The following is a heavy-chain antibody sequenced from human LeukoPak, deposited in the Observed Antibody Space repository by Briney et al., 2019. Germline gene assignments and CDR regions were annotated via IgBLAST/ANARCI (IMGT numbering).Heavy chain of an antibody. V-gene: IGHV3-33*01. CDR3: AREGLGYSYGYQAFDI. CDR1: GFTFSGCG. CDR2: IWYDGTNK. D-gene: IGHD5-18*01. Sequence: GGSLRLSCAASGFTFSGCGMHWVRQAPGKGLEWVAVIWYDGTNKYYADSVKGRFTISRDNSKNTLYLQMNSLRPEDTAVYYCAREGLGYSYGYQAFDIWGQGTMVTVSS. J-gene: IGHJ3*02.